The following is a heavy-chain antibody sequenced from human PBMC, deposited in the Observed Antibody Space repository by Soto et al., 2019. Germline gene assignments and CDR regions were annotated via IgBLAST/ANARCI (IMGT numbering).Heavy chain of an antibody. Sequence: GGSLRLCCAAPGFSFSVYALHWIRQAPGEGLEWVAVISPNGNNQYYADSVKGRFTISRDTSKSTLSLQMTSLRPEDTAVYYCASGAAFYYDTSRYWGQGTLVTVSS. CDR1: GFSFSVYA. CDR3: ASGAAFYYDTSRY. V-gene: IGHV3-30-3*01. CDR2: ISPNGNNQ. J-gene: IGHJ4*02. D-gene: IGHD3-22*01.